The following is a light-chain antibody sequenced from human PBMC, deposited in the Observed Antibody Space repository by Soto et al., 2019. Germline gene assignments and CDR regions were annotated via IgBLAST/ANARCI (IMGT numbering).Light chain of an antibody. V-gene: IGKV1-5*01. CDR1: QSVSSW. Sequence: IQMSLSLSALSSTDEDRVTITCRASQSVSSWLAWYQQKPGKAPKLLIYDASSLESGVPSRFSGSGSGTEFTLTISSLQADDFATDCCTEYASYSYTFGQGTKV. CDR2: DAS. J-gene: IGKJ2*01. CDR3: TEYASYSYT.